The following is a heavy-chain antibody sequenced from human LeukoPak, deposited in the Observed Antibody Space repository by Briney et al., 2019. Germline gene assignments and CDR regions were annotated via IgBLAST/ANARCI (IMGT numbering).Heavy chain of an antibody. Sequence: ASVKVSCKASGYTFTGYYMHWVRQAPGQGLEWMGWINPNSGGTNYAQKFQGRVTMTRDTSISTAYMELSRLRSDDTAVYYCARFHSGYSGSSVTIDGYWGQGTLVTVSS. CDR2: INPNSGGT. J-gene: IGHJ4*02. CDR3: ARFHSGYSGSSVTIDGY. V-gene: IGHV1-2*02. D-gene: IGHD6-6*01. CDR1: GYTFTGYY.